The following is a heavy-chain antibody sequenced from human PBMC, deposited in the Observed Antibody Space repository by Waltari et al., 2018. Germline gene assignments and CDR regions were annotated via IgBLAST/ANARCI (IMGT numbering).Heavy chain of an antibody. V-gene: IGHV3-23*04. CDR3: ASVIVVVPAADNFDY. CDR1: GFTFSSYA. D-gene: IGHD2-2*01. Sequence: EVQLVESGGGLVQPGGSLRLSCAASGFTFSSYAMSCVRQAPGKGLEWVSAISGSGGSTYYADSVKGRFTISRDNSKNTLYLQMNSLRAEDTAVYYCASVIVVVPAADNFDYWGQGTLVTVSS. CDR2: ISGSGGST. J-gene: IGHJ4*02.